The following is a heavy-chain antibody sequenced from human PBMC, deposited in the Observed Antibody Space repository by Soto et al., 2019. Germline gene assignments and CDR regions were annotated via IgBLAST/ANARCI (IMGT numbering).Heavy chain of an antibody. CDR1: GGSFSGFY. Sequence: SETLSLTCAVSGGSFSGFYWTWIRQPPGEGLEWIGEINHSGTTNFNPSLRSRLTICLDSSKKHFSLKLPSMTAADAAVYYCARADRTLVTSYGLDVWGQGTTVTVSS. CDR3: ARADRTLVTSYGLDV. J-gene: IGHJ6*02. V-gene: IGHV4-34*01. CDR2: INHSGTT. D-gene: IGHD2-21*02.